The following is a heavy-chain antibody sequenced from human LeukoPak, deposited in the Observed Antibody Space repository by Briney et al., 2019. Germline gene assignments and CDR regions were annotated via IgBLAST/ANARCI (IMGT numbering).Heavy chain of an antibody. CDR3: ARDSGWGKQDY. CDR2: IYYSGST. D-gene: IGHD3-16*01. V-gene: IGHV4-30-4*01. Sequence: SETLSLTCTVSGGSISSGDYYWSWIRQPPGKGLEWIGYIYYSGSTYYNPSLKSRVTISVDTSKNQFSLKLSSVTAADTAVYYCARDSGWGKQDYWGQGTLVTDSS. CDR1: GGSISSGDYY. J-gene: IGHJ4*02.